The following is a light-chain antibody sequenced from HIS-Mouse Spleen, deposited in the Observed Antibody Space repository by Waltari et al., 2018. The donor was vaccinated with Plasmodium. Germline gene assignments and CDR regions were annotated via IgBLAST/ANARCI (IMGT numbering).Light chain of an antibody. CDR1: QDISNY. CDR2: DAS. V-gene: IGKV1-33*01. Sequence: DIQMTQSPSSLSASVGDRVTITCQASQDISNYLNWYQQKPGKAPKLLIYDASNLETGFPSRFSGSGSGTDFTFTISSLQPEDIATYYCQKYNSAPWTFGQGTKVE. J-gene: IGKJ1*01. CDR3: QKYNSAPWT.